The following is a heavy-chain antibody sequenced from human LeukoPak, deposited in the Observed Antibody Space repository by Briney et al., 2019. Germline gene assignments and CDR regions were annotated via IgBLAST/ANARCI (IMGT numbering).Heavy chain of an antibody. CDR1: GFTFSSYW. Sequence: GGSLRLSCAASGFTFSSYWMNWVRQAPGKGLEWVASIKQDGSEKYYVDSVKGRFTISRANAKNSLYLQMNSLRAEDTAVYYCARRYDFWSGYYTDYFDYWGQRTLVTVSS. CDR2: IKQDGSEK. V-gene: IGHV3-7*01. CDR3: ARRYDFWSGYYTDYFDY. J-gene: IGHJ4*02. D-gene: IGHD3-3*01.